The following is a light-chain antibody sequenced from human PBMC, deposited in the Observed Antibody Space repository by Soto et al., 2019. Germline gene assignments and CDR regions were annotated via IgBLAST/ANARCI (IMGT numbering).Light chain of an antibody. Sequence: EVVMTPSPATLSVSPGERATLSFSSSQSVTSNYLAWYQQKPGQAPRLLIYGISNRATGVPDRFIGSGSGTDFTLTISRLEPEDFAVYYCQQYTDWPLTFGQGTKVDIK. CDR3: QQYTDWPLT. CDR2: GIS. V-gene: IGKV3-20*01. CDR1: QSVTSNY. J-gene: IGKJ1*01.